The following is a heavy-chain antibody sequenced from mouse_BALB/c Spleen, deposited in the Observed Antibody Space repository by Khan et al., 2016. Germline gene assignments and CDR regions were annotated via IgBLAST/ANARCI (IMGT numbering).Heavy chain of an antibody. V-gene: IGHV3-2*02. Sequence: EVQLQESGPGLVKPSQSLSLTCTVTGYSITSDYAWNWIRQFPGNKLEWMGYISYSGSPNYNPSLKSRISITRDTSKNQFFLQLNSVTTEDTATYYCARRYYRYDDALDYWGQGTSVTVSS. CDR2: ISYSGSP. CDR3: ARRYYRYDDALDY. CDR1: GYSITSDYA. D-gene: IGHD2-14*01. J-gene: IGHJ4*01.